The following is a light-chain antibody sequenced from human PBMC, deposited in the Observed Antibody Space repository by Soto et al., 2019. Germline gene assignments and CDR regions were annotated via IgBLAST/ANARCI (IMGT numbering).Light chain of an antibody. CDR2: KAS. Sequence: DIQMTQCASTLSGFVGDRVSIICRSSQTISSWLAWYQQKPGKAPKLLIYKASTLKSGVPSRFSVSSSGTEFTLTISSLQPDDCATYYCHQYNTYWTFGEGTKVDI. J-gene: IGKJ1*01. CDR3: HQYNTYWT. V-gene: IGKV1-5*03. CDR1: QTISSW.